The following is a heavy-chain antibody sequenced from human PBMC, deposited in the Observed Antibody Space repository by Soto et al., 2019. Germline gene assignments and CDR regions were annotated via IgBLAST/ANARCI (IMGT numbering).Heavy chain of an antibody. D-gene: IGHD6-19*01. Sequence: PSQTLSLTCAISGDSVSSNSAAWNWIRQSPSRGPEWLGRTYYRSKWYNDYAVSVKSRITINPDTSKNQFSLQLNSVTPEDTAVYYCARADSSGWYPYYYYGMDVWGQGTTVTVSS. CDR1: GDSVSSNSAA. J-gene: IGHJ6*02. CDR2: TYYRSKWYN. V-gene: IGHV6-1*01. CDR3: ARADSSGWYPYYYYGMDV.